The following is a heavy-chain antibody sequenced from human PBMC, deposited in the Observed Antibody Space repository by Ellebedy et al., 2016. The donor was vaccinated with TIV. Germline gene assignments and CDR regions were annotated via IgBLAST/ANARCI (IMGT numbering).Heavy chain of an antibody. J-gene: IGHJ4*02. CDR2: NSFYNG. CDR1: GYTFSSYS. V-gene: IGHV1-18*01. Sequence: AASVKVSCKASGYTFSSYSITWVRQAPGQGLEWMGRNSFYNGNFQGRVTMTTDTSTNTAYMELRSLRSYDTAVYYCARGLGATGFEYWGQGTLVTVSS. CDR3: ARGLGATGFEY. D-gene: IGHD1-26*01.